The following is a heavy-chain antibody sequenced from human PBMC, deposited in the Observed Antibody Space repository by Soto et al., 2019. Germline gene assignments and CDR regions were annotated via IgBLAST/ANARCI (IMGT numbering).Heavy chain of an antibody. CDR1: GFTFSSYA. J-gene: IGHJ6*02. CDR2: ISYDGSNK. Sequence: GSLRLSCAASGFTFSSYAMHWVRQAPGKGLEWVAVISYDGSNKYYADSVKGRFTISRDSSKNTLYLQMNSLRAEDTAVYYCANAGSYYYYGMDVWGQGTTVTVSS. CDR3: ANAGSYYYYGMDV. D-gene: IGHD3-10*01. V-gene: IGHV3-30-3*01.